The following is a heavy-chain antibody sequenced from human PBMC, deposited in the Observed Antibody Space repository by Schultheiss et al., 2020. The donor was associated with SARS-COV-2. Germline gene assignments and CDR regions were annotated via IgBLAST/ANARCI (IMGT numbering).Heavy chain of an antibody. Sequence: GESLKISCAASGFTFSSYWMSWVRQAPGKGLEWVANIKQDGSEKYYVDSVKGRFTISRDNAKNSLYLQMNSLRAEDTAVYYCARRGLRITMVRGVITPFDYWGQGTLVTVSS. CDR1: GFTFSSYW. V-gene: IGHV3-7*03. CDR2: IKQDGSEK. CDR3: ARRGLRITMVRGVITPFDY. D-gene: IGHD3-10*01. J-gene: IGHJ4*02.